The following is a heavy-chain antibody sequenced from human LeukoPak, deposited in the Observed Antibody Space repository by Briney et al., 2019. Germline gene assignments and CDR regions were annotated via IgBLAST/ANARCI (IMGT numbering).Heavy chain of an antibody. CDR2: IWYDGSNK. CDR3: ARAGGYYGSGSFPEY. V-gene: IGHV3-33*01. D-gene: IGHD3-10*01. Sequence: GGSLRLSCAASGFTFSSYGMHWVRQAPGKGLEWVAVIWYDGSNKYYADSVEGRFTISRDNSKNTLYLQMNSLRAEDTAVYYCARAGGYYGSGSFPEYWGQGTLVTVSS. CDR1: GFTFSSYG. J-gene: IGHJ4*02.